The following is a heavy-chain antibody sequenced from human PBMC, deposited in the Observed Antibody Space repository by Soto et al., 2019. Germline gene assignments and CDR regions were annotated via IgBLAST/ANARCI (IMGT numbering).Heavy chain of an antibody. CDR2: INPNSGGT. D-gene: IGHD6-13*01. Sequence: GASVKVSCKASGYTFTGYYMHWVRQAPGQGLEWMGWINPNSGGTNYAQKFQGWVTMTRDTSISTAYMELSRLRSDDTAVYYCARDQFRPRHSSSWTTYYYYGMDVWGQGTTVTVS. V-gene: IGHV1-2*04. CDR3: ARDQFRPRHSSSWTTYYYYGMDV. CDR1: GYTFTGYY. J-gene: IGHJ6*02.